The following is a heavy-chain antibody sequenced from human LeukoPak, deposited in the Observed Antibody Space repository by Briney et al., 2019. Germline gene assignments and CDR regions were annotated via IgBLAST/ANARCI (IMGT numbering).Heavy chain of an antibody. CDR2: INPSGGST. CDR3: ARGNLDYGDYGNWFDP. CDR1: GYTFTSYY. V-gene: IGHV1-46*01. D-gene: IGHD4-17*01. Sequence: GASVKVSCKASGYTFTSYYMHWVRQAPGQGLEWMGIINPSGGSTSYAQKFQGRVTMTRDMSTSTVYMELSSLRSEDTAVYYCARGNLDYGDYGNWFDPWGQGTLVAVSS. J-gene: IGHJ5*02.